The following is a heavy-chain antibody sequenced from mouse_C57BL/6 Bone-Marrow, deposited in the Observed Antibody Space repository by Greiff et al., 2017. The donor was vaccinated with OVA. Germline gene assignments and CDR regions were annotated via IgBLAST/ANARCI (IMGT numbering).Heavy chain of an antibody. CDR1: GYTFTSYG. V-gene: IGHV1-81*01. J-gene: IGHJ3*01. CDR2: IYPRSGNT. CDR3: AREGAYYSDYVGFAY. D-gene: IGHD2-5*01. Sequence: VQLQQSGAELARPGASVKLSCKASGYTFTSYGISWVKQSTGQGLEWIGEIYPRSGNTYYNEKFKGKATLTADKSSSTAYMELRSLTSEDSAVYFCAREGAYYSDYVGFAYWGQGTLVTVSA.